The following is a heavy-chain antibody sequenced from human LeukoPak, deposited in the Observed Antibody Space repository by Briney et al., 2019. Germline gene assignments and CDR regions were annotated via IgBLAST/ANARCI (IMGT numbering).Heavy chain of an antibody. J-gene: IGHJ4*02. D-gene: IGHD6-6*01. CDR2: ISSSSSYI. CDR1: GFTFSSYS. V-gene: IGHV3-21*01. Sequence: GGSLRLSCAASGFTFSSYSMNWVRQAPGKGLEWVSSISSSSSYIYYADSVKGRFTISRDNAKKSMYLQMNSLRAEDTAVYFCARDDRAARLDSWGQGTPVTVSS. CDR3: ARDDRAARLDS.